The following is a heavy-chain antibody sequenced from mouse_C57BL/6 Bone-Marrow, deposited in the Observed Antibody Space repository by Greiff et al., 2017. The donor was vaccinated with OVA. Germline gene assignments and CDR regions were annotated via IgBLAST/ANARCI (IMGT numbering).Heavy chain of an antibody. J-gene: IGHJ4*01. CDR3: ARSFVYAMDY. CDR2: INYDGSST. Sequence: DVQLVESEGGLVQPGSSMKLSCTASGFTFSDYYMAWVRQVPEKGLEWVANINYDGSSTYYLDSLKSRFIISRDNAKNILYLQMSSLKSEDTATYYCARSFVYAMDYWGQGTSVTVSS. D-gene: IGHD1-2*01. CDR1: GFTFSDYY. V-gene: IGHV5-16*01.